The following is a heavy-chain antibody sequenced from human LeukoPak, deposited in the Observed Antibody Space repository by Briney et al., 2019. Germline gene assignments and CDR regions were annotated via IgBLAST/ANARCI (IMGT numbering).Heavy chain of an antibody. D-gene: IGHD3-16*01. Sequence: ASVKVSCKASGYSFTSYGISWVRQAPGQGLEWMGWISAYNGNTNYAQKFQGRVTLTTDTSTSTAYMELWSLRSDDTAVYYCAGSDGTRRSHFDYWGQGTLVTVSS. CDR2: ISAYNGNT. J-gene: IGHJ4*02. CDR1: GYSFTSYG. V-gene: IGHV1-18*01. CDR3: AGSDGTRRSHFDY.